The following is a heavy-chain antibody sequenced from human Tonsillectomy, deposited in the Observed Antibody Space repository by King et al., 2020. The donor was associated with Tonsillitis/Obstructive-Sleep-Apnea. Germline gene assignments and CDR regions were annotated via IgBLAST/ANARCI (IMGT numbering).Heavy chain of an antibody. Sequence: QLVQSGGGLVQPGGSLRLSCAAFGITFSSYSMSWVRQAPGKGLEWVSTMSGGGGSTYYADSVKGRFTISRDNSKNTLYLQMNSLRAEDTAVYYCAKAMVQGIIITIFDYWGQGTLVTVSS. J-gene: IGHJ4*02. CDR1: GITFSSYS. CDR2: MSGGGGST. CDR3: AKAMVQGIIITIFDY. D-gene: IGHD3-10*01. V-gene: IGHV3-23*04.